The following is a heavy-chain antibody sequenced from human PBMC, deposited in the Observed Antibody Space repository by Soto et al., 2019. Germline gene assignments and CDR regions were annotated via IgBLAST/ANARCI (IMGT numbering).Heavy chain of an antibody. J-gene: IGHJ5*02. CDR3: ARDRTEVGARLNWFDP. CDR1: GGSISSYY. Sequence: SETLSLTCTVSGGSISSYYWSWIRQPPGKGLEWIGYIYYSGSTNYNPSLKSRVTISVDTSKNQFSLKLSSVTAADTAVYYCARDRTEVGARLNWFDPWGQGTLVTVSS. D-gene: IGHD1-26*01. V-gene: IGHV4-59*01. CDR2: IYYSGST.